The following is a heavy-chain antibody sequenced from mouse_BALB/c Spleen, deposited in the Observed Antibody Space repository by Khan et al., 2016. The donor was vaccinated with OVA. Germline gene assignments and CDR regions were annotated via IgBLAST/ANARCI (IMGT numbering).Heavy chain of an antibody. CDR3: ARDGSRYNYAMDY. Sequence: QLEESGPGLVKPSQSLSLTCTVTCYSITSDYAWNWIRQFPGNNLDWMGYISSSGSTNSNPALKSRISITRDPSQNQFFLQLNSVTTEDTATYNCARDGSRYNYAMDYWGQGTSVTVSS. J-gene: IGHJ4*01. V-gene: IGHV3-2*02. CDR1: CYSITSDYA. CDR2: ISSSGST. D-gene: IGHD2-3*01.